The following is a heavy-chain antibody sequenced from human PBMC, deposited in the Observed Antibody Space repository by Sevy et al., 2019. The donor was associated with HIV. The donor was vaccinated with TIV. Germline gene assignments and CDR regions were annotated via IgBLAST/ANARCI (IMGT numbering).Heavy chain of an antibody. V-gene: IGHV1-2*02. CDR3: ARVVEPAGIDPYYYGVDV. CDR2: INPKSGGT. Sequence: ASVKVSCKASGYTFTDYYIHWVRQAPGQGLEGMGWINPKSGGTNYAQKFHGRVTMTRDTSTSTAYMELSRLRSDHTAVYYCARVVEPAGIDPYYYGVDVWGPGATVTVSS. D-gene: IGHD2-2*02. J-gene: IGHJ6*02. CDR1: GYTFTDYY.